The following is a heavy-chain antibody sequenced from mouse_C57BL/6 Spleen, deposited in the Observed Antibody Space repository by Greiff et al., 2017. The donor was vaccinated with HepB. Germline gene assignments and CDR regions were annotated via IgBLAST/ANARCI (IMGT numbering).Heavy chain of an antibody. CDR3: ARYDYDESWFAY. J-gene: IGHJ3*01. CDR2: ISSGSSTI. Sequence: EVKLMESGGGLVKPGGSLKLSCAASGFTFSDYGMHWVRQAPEKGLEWVAYISSGSSTIYYADTVKGRFTISRDNAKNTLFLQMTSLRSEDTAMYYCARYDYDESWFAYWGQRTLVTVSA. D-gene: IGHD2-4*01. V-gene: IGHV5-17*01. CDR1: GFTFSDYG.